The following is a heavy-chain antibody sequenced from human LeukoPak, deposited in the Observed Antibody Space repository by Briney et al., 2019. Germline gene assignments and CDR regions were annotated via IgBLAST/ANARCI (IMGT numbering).Heavy chain of an antibody. V-gene: IGHV3-7*01. CDR3: ARGGSRQYNF. CDR2: IRHDGSEK. J-gene: IGHJ4*02. CDR1: GFTFSSYW. Sequence: GGSLRLSCAASGFTFSSYWMSWVRQAPGKGLEWVASIRHDGSEKYYVDSVKGRFTISRDNAKDSLYLQMNSLRVEDTAVYYCARGGSRQYNFWGRGTLVTVSS. D-gene: IGHD5-18*01.